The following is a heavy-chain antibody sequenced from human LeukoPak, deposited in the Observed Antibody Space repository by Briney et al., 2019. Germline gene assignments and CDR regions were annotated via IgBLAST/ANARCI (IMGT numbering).Heavy chain of an antibody. CDR1: GGSIRSYF. V-gene: IGHV4-59*12. D-gene: IGHD5-18*01. CDR3: ARGRAVGEVQLWFEYNWFDP. Sequence: SETLPLTCTVSGGSIRSYFWSWIRQPPGKGLEWIGHIYYSGSTYYNPSLKSRVTISVDTSKNQFYLKLSSVTAAGTAVYYCARGRAVGEVQLWFEYNWFDPWGQGTLVTVSS. J-gene: IGHJ5*02. CDR2: IYYSGST.